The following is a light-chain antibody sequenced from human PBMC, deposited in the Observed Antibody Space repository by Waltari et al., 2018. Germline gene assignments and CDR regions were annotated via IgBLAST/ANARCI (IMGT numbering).Light chain of an antibody. V-gene: IGKV1-39*01. CDR3: QQGNDFPLT. CDR2: TTS. CDR1: QSITRY. Sequence: DIQMTQSPSSLSASVGDRVTITCRASQSITRYLNWYQQKPGKAPKLLIYTTSTLQSDIPTRFRGSGSGTDFSLTISSLQPEDFATYYCQQGNDFPLTFGGGTKVEI. J-gene: IGKJ4*01.